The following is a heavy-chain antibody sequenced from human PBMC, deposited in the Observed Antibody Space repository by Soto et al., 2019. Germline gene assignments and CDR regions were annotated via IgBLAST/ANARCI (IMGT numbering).Heavy chain of an antibody. Sequence: SKTLSLTCTVHDDAISSSSYYWCWILQPPGKGLEWIGSIYYSGSTYYNPSLKSRVTISVDTSKNQFSLKLSSVTAADTAVYYCFGSSENDSSRYGMDVWGQGTTVTVSS. CDR3: FGSSENDSSRYGMDV. V-gene: IGHV4-39*01. J-gene: IGHJ6*02. CDR1: DDAISSSSYY. D-gene: IGHD3-22*01. CDR2: IYYSGST.